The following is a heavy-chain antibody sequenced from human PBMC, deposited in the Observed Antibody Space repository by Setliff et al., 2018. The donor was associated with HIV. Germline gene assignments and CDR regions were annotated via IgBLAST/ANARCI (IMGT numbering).Heavy chain of an antibody. D-gene: IGHD6-13*01. Sequence: ASVKVSCKASGYTFSSYGISWVRQAPGQGLEWVGWISVFNGNTDYAEKFEGRVTMTTDTSTNTAYMELRSLRSDDTAVYYCARRGRHAAPGITYHLDYWGQGTLVTVSS. CDR3: ARRGRHAAPGITYHLDY. CDR1: GYTFSSYG. V-gene: IGHV1-18*01. CDR2: ISVFNGNT. J-gene: IGHJ4*02.